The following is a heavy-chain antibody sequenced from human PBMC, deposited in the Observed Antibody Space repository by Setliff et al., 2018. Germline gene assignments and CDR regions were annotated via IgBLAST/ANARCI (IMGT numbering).Heavy chain of an antibody. J-gene: IGHJ5*02. V-gene: IGHV1-18*01. CDR1: GYTFSSFG. CDR3: ARDRVDFVVPEAAARLDP. CDR2: LGDQNGNT. D-gene: IGHD2-15*01. Sequence: ASVKVSCKTSGYTFSSFGLSWLRQAPGQGLEWVGWLGDQNGNTIYAQKFQGRVTMTKDTSTTTGFMELRSLRSDDTATYFCARDRVDFVVPEAAARLDPWGQGTLVTVSS.